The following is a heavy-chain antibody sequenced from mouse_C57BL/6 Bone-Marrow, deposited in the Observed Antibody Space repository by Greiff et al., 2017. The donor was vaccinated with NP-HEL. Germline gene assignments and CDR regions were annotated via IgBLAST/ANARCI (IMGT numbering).Heavy chain of an antibody. Sequence: QVQLQQPGAELVKPGASVKMSCKASGYTFTSYWITWVKQRPGQGLEWIGDIYPGSGSTNYNEKFKSKATLTVDTSSSTAYMQLSSLTSEDSAIYYCARDDYYGSSFFDYWGQGTTLTVSS. D-gene: IGHD1-1*01. CDR1: GYTFTSYW. CDR2: IYPGSGST. J-gene: IGHJ2*01. CDR3: ARDDYYGSSFFDY. V-gene: IGHV1-55*01.